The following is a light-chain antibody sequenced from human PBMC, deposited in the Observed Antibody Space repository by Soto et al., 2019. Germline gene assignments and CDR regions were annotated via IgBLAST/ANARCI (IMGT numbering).Light chain of an antibody. CDR3: QQYNIWPRT. Sequence: EIVMTQSPATLSVSPGERATLSCRASQSVSSNLAWYQQKPGQAPRLLIYGASTSATGIPARFSGSGSGTEFTLTISSLQSEDFAVYYCQQYNIWPRTFGQGTKVEIK. J-gene: IGKJ1*01. CDR1: QSVSSN. CDR2: GAS. V-gene: IGKV3-15*01.